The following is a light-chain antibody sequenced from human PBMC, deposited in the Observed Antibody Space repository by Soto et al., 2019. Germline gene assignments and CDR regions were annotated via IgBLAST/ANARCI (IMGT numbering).Light chain of an antibody. CDR3: QQYSMWPLS. CDR2: VAS. V-gene: IGKV3-15*01. J-gene: IGKJ4*01. Sequence: VXTQSXATLSVSPGERATLSCRASQTVYSNLAWYQQKPGQAPRLLIYVASTRAAGIPARFSASGSGTEFTLTISSLQSEDFAVYFCQQYSMWPLSFGGGTKVEIK. CDR1: QTVYSN.